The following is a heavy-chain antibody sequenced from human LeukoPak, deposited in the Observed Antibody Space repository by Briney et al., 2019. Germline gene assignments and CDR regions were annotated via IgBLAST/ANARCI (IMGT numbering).Heavy chain of an antibody. CDR3: ARGGGDHAFDI. CDR1: GFTFSSYW. CDR2: INSDGSNT. J-gene: IGHJ3*02. D-gene: IGHD3-16*01. V-gene: IGHV3-74*01. Sequence: GGSLRLSCAAAGFTFSSYWMHWVRHAPGKGLVWVSRINSDGSNTIYADSVEGRFTVSKDNAKSTLYLQLSSLRAEDTAVCYCARGGGDHAFDIWGQGTMVTVSS.